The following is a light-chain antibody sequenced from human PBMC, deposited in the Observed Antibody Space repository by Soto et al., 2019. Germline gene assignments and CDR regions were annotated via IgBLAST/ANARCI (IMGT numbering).Light chain of an antibody. CDR3: QQYGNSLFT. J-gene: IGKJ3*01. CDR1: HGLTTNY. Sequence: EIVLTQSPGTLSLSPGERATLSCRASHGLTTNYVAWYQQKPGQPPRLLIYDASRRAAAIPDRFSGSGSGTHFTLTISRLEPEDFAVYYCQQYGNSLFTFGPGTKVDVK. CDR2: DAS. V-gene: IGKV3-20*01.